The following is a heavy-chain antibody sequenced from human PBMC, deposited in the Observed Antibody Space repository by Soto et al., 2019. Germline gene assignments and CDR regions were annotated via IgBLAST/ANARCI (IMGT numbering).Heavy chain of an antibody. CDR2: ISGSGGST. D-gene: IGHD3-3*01. V-gene: IGHV3-23*01. CDR1: GFTFSSYA. CDR3: AKGGVSGFWSGYPISSFAY. J-gene: IGHJ4*02. Sequence: GSLRLSCAASGFTFSSYAMSWVRQAPGKGLEWVSAISGSGGSTYYADSVKGRFTISRDNSKNTLYLQMNSLRAEDTAVYYCAKGGVSGFWSGYPISSFAYWGQGPLVTVSS.